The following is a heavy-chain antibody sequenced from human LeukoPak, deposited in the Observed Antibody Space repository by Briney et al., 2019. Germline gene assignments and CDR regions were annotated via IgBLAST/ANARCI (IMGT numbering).Heavy chain of an antibody. Sequence: GGSLRLSCAASGFTFSSYAMSWVRQAPGKGLEWVSAISGSGGSTYYADSVKGRFTISRDNSKNTLYLQMNSLRAEDTAVYYCAKDAAGYCSSTSCFAFDYWGQETLVTVSS. D-gene: IGHD2-2*01. CDR2: ISGSGGST. J-gene: IGHJ4*02. V-gene: IGHV3-23*01. CDR3: AKDAAGYCSSTSCFAFDY. CDR1: GFTFSSYA.